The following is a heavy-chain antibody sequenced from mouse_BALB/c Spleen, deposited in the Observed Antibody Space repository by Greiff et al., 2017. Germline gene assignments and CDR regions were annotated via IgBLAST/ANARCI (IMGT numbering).Heavy chain of an antibody. CDR3: ARHRGSSGSSWFAY. CDR2: ISNGGGST. Sequence: EVMLVESGGGLVQPGGSLKLSCAASGFTFSSYTMSWVRQTPETRLEWVAYISNGGGSTYYPDTVKGRFTISRDNAKNTLYLQMSSLKSEDTAMYYCARHRGSSGSSWFAYWGQGTLVTVSA. V-gene: IGHV5-12-2*01. J-gene: IGHJ3*01. CDR1: GFTFSSYT. D-gene: IGHD3-1*01.